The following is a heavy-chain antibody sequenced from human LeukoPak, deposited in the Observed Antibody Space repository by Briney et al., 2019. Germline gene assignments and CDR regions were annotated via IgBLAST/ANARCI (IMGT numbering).Heavy chain of an antibody. CDR2: ISYDGSNK. J-gene: IGHJ4*02. D-gene: IGHD3-10*01. CDR1: GFTFSSYA. Sequence: PGRSLRLSCAASGFTFSSYAMHWVRQAPGKGLEWVAVISYDGSNKYYADSVKGRFTISRDNSKNTLYLQMNSLRAEDTAVYYCARDRGYYYGSGSSIDYWGQGTLVAVSS. V-gene: IGHV3-30-3*01. CDR3: ARDRGYYYGSGSSIDY.